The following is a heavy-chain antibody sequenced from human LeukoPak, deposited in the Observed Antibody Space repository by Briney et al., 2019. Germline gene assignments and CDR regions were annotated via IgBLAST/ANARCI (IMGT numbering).Heavy chain of an antibody. Sequence: SETLSLTCTVSGGSISSYYWSWIRQPAGKGLEWIGRIYTSGSTNYNPSLKSRVTMSVDTSKNQFSLKLSSVTAADTAVYYCARDRPQKSSSVLRFLEWLNAFDIWGQGTMVTVSS. CDR3: ARDRPQKSSSVLRFLEWLNAFDI. CDR2: IYTSGST. CDR1: GGSISSYY. D-gene: IGHD3-3*01. V-gene: IGHV4-4*07. J-gene: IGHJ3*02.